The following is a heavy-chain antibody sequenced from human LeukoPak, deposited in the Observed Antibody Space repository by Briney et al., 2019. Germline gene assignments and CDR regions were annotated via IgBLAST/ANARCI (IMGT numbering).Heavy chain of an antibody. CDR3: ARDRGYTFDY. CDR2: IKSDGSDT. V-gene: IGHV3-74*01. J-gene: IGHJ4*02. CDR1: GFAVNTYW. D-gene: IGHD3-22*01. Sequence: GGSLRLSCAASGFAVNTYWMHWVRQAPGKGLVWVSRIKSDGSDTTYTDSVKGRFTISRDNAKNTLYLQMNSLSAEDTAMYFCARDRGYTFDYWGQGTLVTVSS.